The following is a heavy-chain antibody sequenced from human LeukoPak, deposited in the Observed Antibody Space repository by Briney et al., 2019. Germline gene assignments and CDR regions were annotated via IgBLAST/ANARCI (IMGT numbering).Heavy chain of an antibody. CDR1: GFTVSSNY. Sequence: PGGSLRLSRAASGFTVSSNYMSWVREAPGKGLEWVSVIYSGGSTYYADSVKGRFTISRDNSKNTLYLQMNSLRAEDTAVYYCARARGYSYGTLWYWGQGTLVTVSS. CDR2: IYSGGST. D-gene: IGHD5-18*01. V-gene: IGHV3-66*01. CDR3: ARARGYSYGTLWY. J-gene: IGHJ4*02.